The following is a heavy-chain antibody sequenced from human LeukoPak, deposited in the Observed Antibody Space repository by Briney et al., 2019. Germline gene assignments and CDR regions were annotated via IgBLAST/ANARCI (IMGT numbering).Heavy chain of an antibody. CDR3: AKDLGRIQTYGMDV. CDR1: YX. V-gene: IGHV3-23*01. CDR2: ISGSGGST. Sequence: YXMXWVRQAPGKGLEWVSAISGSGGSTYYADSVKGRFTISRDNSKNTLYLQMNSLRAEDTAVYYCAKDLGRIQTYGMDVWGQGTTVTVSS. J-gene: IGHJ6*02.